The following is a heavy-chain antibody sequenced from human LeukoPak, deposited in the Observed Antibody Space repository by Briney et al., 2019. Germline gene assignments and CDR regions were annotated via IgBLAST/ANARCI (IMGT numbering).Heavy chain of an antibody. CDR3: AKAHFSGSYLADY. V-gene: IGHV3-30-3*01. J-gene: IGHJ4*02. CDR2: ISYDGSNK. CDR1: GFTFSSYA. Sequence: HPGGSLRLSCAASGFTFSSYAMHWVRQAPGKGLEWVAVISYDGSNKYYADSVKGRFTISRDNSKNTLYLQMNSLRAEDTAVYYCAKAHFSGSYLADYWGQGTLVTVSS. D-gene: IGHD1-26*01.